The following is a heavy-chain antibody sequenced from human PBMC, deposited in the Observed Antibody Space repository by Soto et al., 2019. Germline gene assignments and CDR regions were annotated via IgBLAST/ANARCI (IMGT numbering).Heavy chain of an antibody. CDR2: INSGSTTI. Sequence: PGGSLRLSCAASGFTFSSYTMNWVRQAPGKGLEWVSYINSGSTTIYHADSVKGRFTISRDNAKNSLYLQMNSLRDEDTAVYYCARGRYYYDSSGYNNWFDPWGQGTLVTVSS. J-gene: IGHJ5*02. V-gene: IGHV3-48*02. CDR1: GFTFSSYT. CDR3: ARGRYYYDSSGYNNWFDP. D-gene: IGHD3-22*01.